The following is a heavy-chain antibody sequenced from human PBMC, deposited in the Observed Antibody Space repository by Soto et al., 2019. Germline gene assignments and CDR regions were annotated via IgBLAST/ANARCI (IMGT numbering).Heavy chain of an antibody. CDR2: IYPGDSDT. Sequence: PGESLKISCKGSGYSFTTYWIGWVRQKPGKGMEWMGIIYPGDSDTRNSPSFQGQVTISADKSISTAYLQWSSLKASDTAMYYCARQVYNYDILAPHAFDIWGQGTMVTVSS. CDR1: GYSFTTYW. CDR3: ARQVYNYDILAPHAFDI. J-gene: IGHJ3*02. D-gene: IGHD3-9*01. V-gene: IGHV5-51*01.